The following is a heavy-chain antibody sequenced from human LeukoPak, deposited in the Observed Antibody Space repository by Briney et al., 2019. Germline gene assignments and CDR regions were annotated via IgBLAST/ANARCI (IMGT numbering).Heavy chain of an antibody. D-gene: IGHD3-10*01. J-gene: IGHJ6*03. Sequence: SQTLSLTCTVSGGSISSGSYDWSWIRQPAGKGLEWIGRISTSGSTNYKPSLKRRVTISLDTSKNQFSLKLNSVTAADTAVYYCAREDASGSYWDYYMDVWGKGTTVTVSS. CDR3: AREDASGSYWDYYMDV. CDR1: GGSISSGSYD. V-gene: IGHV4-61*02. CDR2: ISTSGST.